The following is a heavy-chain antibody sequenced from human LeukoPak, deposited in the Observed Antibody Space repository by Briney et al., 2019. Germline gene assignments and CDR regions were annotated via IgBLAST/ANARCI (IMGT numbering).Heavy chain of an antibody. CDR2: ISGSGGST. Sequence: GGSLRLSCAASGFTFSSYAMSWVRQAPGKGLEWVSAISGSGGSTYYADSVKGRFTISRDNSKNTLYLQMNSLRAEDTAVYYCAKDVTLFGVVNDAFDIWGQGTMVTVSS. V-gene: IGHV3-23*01. CDR1: GFTFSSYA. D-gene: IGHD3-3*01. J-gene: IGHJ3*02. CDR3: AKDVTLFGVVNDAFDI.